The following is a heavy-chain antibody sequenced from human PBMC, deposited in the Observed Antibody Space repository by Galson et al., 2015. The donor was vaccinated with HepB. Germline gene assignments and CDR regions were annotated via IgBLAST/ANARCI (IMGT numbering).Heavy chain of an antibody. J-gene: IGHJ4*02. V-gene: IGHV4-31*03. D-gene: IGHD3-22*01. CDR2: IYYSGST. CDR1: GGSISSGGYY. Sequence: TLSLTCTVSGGSISSGGYYWSWIRQHPGKGLEWIGYIYYSGSTYYNPSLKSRVTISVDTSKNQFSLKLSSVTAADTAVYYCARVTARRRDYDSSGYYSYYFDYWGQGTLVTVSS. CDR3: ARVTARRRDYDSSGYYSYYFDY.